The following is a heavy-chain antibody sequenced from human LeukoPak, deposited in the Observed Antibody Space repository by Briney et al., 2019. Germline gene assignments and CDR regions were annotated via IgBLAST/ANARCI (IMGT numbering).Heavy chain of an antibody. J-gene: IGHJ4*02. CDR3: ARGVRFGDTPPGY. Sequence: SETLSLTCAVYGGSFSGYYWSWIRQPPGKGLEWIGEINHSGSTNYNPSLKSRVTISVDTSKNQFSLKLSSVTAADTAVYYCARGVRFGDTPPGYWGQGTLVTVSS. V-gene: IGHV4-34*01. CDR2: INHSGST. CDR1: GGSFSGYY. D-gene: IGHD3-10*01.